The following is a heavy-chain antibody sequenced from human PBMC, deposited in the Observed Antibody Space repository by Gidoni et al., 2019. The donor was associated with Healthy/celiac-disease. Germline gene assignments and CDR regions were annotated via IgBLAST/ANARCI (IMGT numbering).Heavy chain of an antibody. D-gene: IGHD3-10*01. CDR2: IKHSVST. V-gene: IGHV4-34*01. CDR3: ARLVITMVRGVIYYYYGMDV. Sequence: QVHLQQWGAGLLKPSETLSPSCAVYGVSFCGYSWSWIRQPPGKGLEWIGEIKHSVSTNYNPSLKSRVTISVDTSKNQFSLKLSSVTAADTAVYYCARLVITMVRGVIYYYYGMDVWGQGTTVTVSS. CDR1: GVSFCGYS. J-gene: IGHJ6*02.